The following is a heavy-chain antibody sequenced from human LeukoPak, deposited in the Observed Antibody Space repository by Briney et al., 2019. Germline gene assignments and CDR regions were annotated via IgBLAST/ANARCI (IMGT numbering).Heavy chain of an antibody. J-gene: IGHJ4*02. Sequence: PGGSLRLSCAASGFTFSTYAMSWVRQAPGKGLEWVSTIGGSDDRTFYTDSVKGRFTISRDNSKNTLYLQVSSLRAEDTAVYYCANVGSGYDIFSDYWGQGTLVTVSS. CDR3: ANVGSGYDIFSDY. CDR1: GFTFSTYA. D-gene: IGHD2-21*01. CDR2: IGGSDDRT. V-gene: IGHV3-23*01.